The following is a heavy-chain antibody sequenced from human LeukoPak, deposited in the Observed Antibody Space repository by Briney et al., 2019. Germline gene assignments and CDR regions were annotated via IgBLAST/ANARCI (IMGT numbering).Heavy chain of an antibody. CDR3: ASPGYCSGSSCYSGYFQH. CDR2: VYYDGNT. J-gene: IGHJ1*01. V-gene: IGHV3-53*01. CDR1: EFTVSTNY. D-gene: IGHD2-15*01. Sequence: QSGGSLRLSCAASEFTVSTNYMNWVRQAPGKGLEWVSVVYYDGNTYYADSVKGRFTISRDSSKNTLYLQMNGLRAEDTAVYYCASPGYCSGSSCYSGYFQHWGQGTLVTVSS.